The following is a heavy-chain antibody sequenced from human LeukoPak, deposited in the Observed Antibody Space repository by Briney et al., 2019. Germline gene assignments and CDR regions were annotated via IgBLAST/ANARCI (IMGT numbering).Heavy chain of an antibody. J-gene: IGHJ4*02. CDR3: SRFNSGW. V-gene: IGHV3-23*01. CDR2: ISGDGLST. D-gene: IGHD6-19*01. CDR1: GLPFGSYA. Sequence: GGSLRLSCEVSGLPFGSYAMSWVRQGPGKGLEWVSAISGDGLSTFYADSVKGRSYISRDNSKNTLYLQMHTLRAEDSAVYYCSRFNSGWWGQGTLVTVSS.